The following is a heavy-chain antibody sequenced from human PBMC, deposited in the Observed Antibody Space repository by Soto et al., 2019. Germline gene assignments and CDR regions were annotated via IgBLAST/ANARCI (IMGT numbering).Heavy chain of an antibody. CDR2: ISGSGGST. CDR3: AKEGCSSTSCYHYFDY. CDR1: GFTFSSYA. Sequence: EVQLLESGGGLVQPGGSLRLSCAASGFTFSSYAMSWVRQAPGKGLEWVSAISGSGGSTYYADSVKGRFTISRDNSKNTLYLQMNSLRADDTAVYYCAKEGCSSTSCYHYFDYWGQGTLVTVSS. V-gene: IGHV3-23*01. D-gene: IGHD2-2*01. J-gene: IGHJ4*02.